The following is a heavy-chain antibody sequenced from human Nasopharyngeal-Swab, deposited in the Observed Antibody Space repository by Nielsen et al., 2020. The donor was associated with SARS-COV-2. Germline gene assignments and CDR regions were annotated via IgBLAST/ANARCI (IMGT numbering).Heavy chain of an antibody. D-gene: IGHD4-17*01. CDR2: INSDGSST. CDR1: GFTFSSYW. J-gene: IGHJ4*02. CDR3: AIISHDYGDFFDY. V-gene: IGHV3-74*01. Sequence: LKISCAASGFTFSSYWMHWVRQAPGKGLVWVSRINSDGSSTSYADSVKGRFTISRDSAKNTLYLQMNSLRAEDTAVYYCAIISHDYGDFFDYWGQGTLVTVSS.